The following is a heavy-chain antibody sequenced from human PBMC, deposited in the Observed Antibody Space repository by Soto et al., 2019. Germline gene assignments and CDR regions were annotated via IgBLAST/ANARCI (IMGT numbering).Heavy chain of an antibody. V-gene: IGHV1-8*02. Sequence: QVQLVQSGAEVKKPGASVKVSCKASGYTLTSYAINWVRQAAGQGLEWMGWMNPNSGNLRYAPNFQGRFIMTRDTSKDTAYMELSSLTSDDTAVYFCARGGLWFGEPPMDVWGKGTTVTVSS. CDR3: ARGGLWFGEPPMDV. CDR1: GYTLTSYA. CDR2: MNPNSGNL. D-gene: IGHD3-10*01. J-gene: IGHJ6*03.